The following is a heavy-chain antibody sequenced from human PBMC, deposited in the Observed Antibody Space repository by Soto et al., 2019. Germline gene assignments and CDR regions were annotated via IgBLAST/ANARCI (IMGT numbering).Heavy chain of an antibody. D-gene: IGHD4-4*01. Sequence: GASVKVSCKASGYTFTSYGISWVRQAPGQGLEWMGWISAYNGNTNYAQKLQGRVTMTTDTSTSTAYMELRSLRSDDTAVYYCARDRTTVTTAPHAYWGQGTLVTVSS. J-gene: IGHJ4*02. CDR2: ISAYNGNT. V-gene: IGHV1-18*01. CDR3: ARDRTTVTTAPHAY. CDR1: GYTFTSYG.